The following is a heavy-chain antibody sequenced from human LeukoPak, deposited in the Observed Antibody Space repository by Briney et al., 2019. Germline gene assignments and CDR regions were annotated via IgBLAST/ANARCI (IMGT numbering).Heavy chain of an antibody. CDR2: ITSSSSYI. CDR3: AKDLLYGSGSSYFDY. CDR1: GFTFSSYS. D-gene: IGHD3-10*01. J-gene: IGHJ4*02. Sequence: GGSLRLSCAASGFTFSSYSMNWVRQAPGKGLEWVSSITSSSSYIYYADSVKGRFTISRDNAKNSLYLQMNSLRAEDTAVYYCAKDLLYGSGSSYFDYWGQGTLVTVSS. V-gene: IGHV3-21*04.